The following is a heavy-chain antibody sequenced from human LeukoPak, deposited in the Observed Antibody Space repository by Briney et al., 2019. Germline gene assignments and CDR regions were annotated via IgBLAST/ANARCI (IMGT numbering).Heavy chain of an antibody. Sequence: SETLSLTCTVSGGSISSGGYYWSWIRQHPGKGLEWIGYIYYSGSTYYNPSLKSRVTISVDTSKNQFSLKLSSVTAADTAVYYCARIISSEMATISGFHFDYWGQGTLVTVSS. V-gene: IGHV4-31*03. CDR3: ARIISSEMATISGFHFDY. CDR2: IYYSGST. CDR1: GGSISSGGYY. D-gene: IGHD5-24*01. J-gene: IGHJ4*02.